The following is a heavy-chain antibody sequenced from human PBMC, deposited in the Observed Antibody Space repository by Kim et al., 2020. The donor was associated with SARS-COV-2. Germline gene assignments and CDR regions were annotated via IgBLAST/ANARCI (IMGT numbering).Heavy chain of an antibody. CDR2: IYYSGST. CDR3: GCTSEVVTYFDY. CDR1: GGSISSSSYY. Sequence: SETLSLICTVSGGSISSSSYYWGWIRQPPGKGLEWIGSIYYSGSTYYNPSLKSRVTISVDTSKNQFSLKLSSVTAADTAVYYCGCTSEVVTYFDYWGQGTLVTVSS. V-gene: IGHV4-39*07. D-gene: IGHD2-21*02. J-gene: IGHJ4*02.